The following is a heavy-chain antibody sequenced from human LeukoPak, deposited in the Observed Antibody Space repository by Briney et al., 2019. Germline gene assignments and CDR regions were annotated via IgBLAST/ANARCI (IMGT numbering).Heavy chain of an antibody. D-gene: IGHD3-10*01. CDR3: ARDQWGVATITGMDV. V-gene: IGHV3-21*01. CDR2: ISSSSSYI. J-gene: IGHJ6*02. CDR1: GFTFSSYS. Sequence: AGGSLRLSCAASGFTFSSYSMNWVRQAPGKGLEWVSSISSSSSYIYYADSVKGRFTISRDNSKNTLYLQMNSLRAEDTAVYYCARDQWGVATITGMDVWGQGTTVTVSS.